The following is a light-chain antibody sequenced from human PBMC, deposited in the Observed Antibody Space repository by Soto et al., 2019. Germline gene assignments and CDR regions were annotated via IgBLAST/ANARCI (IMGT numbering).Light chain of an antibody. J-gene: IGLJ7*01. V-gene: IGLV2-23*03. CDR3: CSYGGRKSFLV. CDR1: SSDVGNYKA. Sequence: QSVLTQPASVSGSPGQSITISCTGTSSDVGNYKAVSWYQQRPGNVPKLITYEGNKRPSGVSARFSGSKFGNTASLTISGLQSDDEASYYCCSYGGRKSFLVFGGGTQLTVL. CDR2: EGN.